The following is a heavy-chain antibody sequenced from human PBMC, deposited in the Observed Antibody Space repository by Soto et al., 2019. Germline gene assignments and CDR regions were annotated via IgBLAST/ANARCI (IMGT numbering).Heavy chain of an antibody. CDR3: ARAREPEYSSAIFFDI. J-gene: IGHJ4*02. Sequence: PGGCLRLSCAASGFTFSTYAMSWVRQAPGKGLEWVSAISGSAGSTYYADSVKGRFTISRDNSKNTLYLQINSLRGEDTAVYYCARAREPEYSSAIFFDIWGQGALVTVSS. CDR1: GFTFSTYA. CDR2: ISGSAGST. V-gene: IGHV3-23*01. D-gene: IGHD5-18*01.